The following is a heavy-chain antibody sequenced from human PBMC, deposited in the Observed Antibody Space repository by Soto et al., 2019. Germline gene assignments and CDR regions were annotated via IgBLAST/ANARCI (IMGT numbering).Heavy chain of an antibody. J-gene: IGHJ5*02. D-gene: IGHD4-4*01. CDR2: INSDGSST. V-gene: IGHV3-74*01. CDR3: ARGYDYSNYNWFDP. Sequence: GGSLRLSCAASGFTFSSYWMHWVRQAPGKGLVWVSRINSDGSSTSYADSVKGRFTISRDNAKNTLYLQMNSLRAEDTAVYYCARGYDYSNYNWFDPWGQGTLVTVPQ. CDR1: GFTFSSYW.